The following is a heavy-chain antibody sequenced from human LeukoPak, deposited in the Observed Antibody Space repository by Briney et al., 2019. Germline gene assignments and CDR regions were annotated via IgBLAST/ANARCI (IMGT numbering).Heavy chain of an antibody. CDR2: ISSNGGST. D-gene: IGHD3-22*01. CDR3: ARERDYYDSSGPFDY. V-gene: IGHV3-64*01. J-gene: IGHJ4*02. CDR1: GFTFSSYA. Sequence: GGSLRLSCAASGFTFSSYAMQWVRQAPGKGLEYVSAISSNGGSTYYANSVKGRFTISRDNSKNTLYLQMGSLRAEDMAVYYCARERDYYDSSGPFDYWGQGTLVTVSS.